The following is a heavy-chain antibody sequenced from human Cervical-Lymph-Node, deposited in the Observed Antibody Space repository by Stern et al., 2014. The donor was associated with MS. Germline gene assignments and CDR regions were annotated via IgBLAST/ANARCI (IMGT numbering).Heavy chain of an antibody. CDR1: GYTFPSYW. V-gene: IGHV5-51*01. Sequence: EVQLVESGPEVKRPGASLKISCQASGYTFPSYWIGWVRQMPGKGLEWIAIIFPGGSDIRYSPSFQGQVTISADKSSSTAYLQWNNLKASDTAIYYCARQRYFDYWGQGTLVTVSS. CDR2: IFPGGSDI. CDR3: ARQRYFDY. J-gene: IGHJ4*02.